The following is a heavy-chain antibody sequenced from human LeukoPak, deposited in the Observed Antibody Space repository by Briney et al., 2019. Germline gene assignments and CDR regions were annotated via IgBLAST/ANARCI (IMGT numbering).Heavy chain of an antibody. J-gene: IGHJ4*02. D-gene: IGHD3-22*01. CDR1: GFTFSSYW. V-gene: IGHV3-7*01. CDR2: IKQDGSEK. CDR3: ARGRFKHDVSGYSSFYH. Sequence: GGSLRLSCAASGFTFSSYWMSWVRQAPGKGLEWVANIKQDGSEKYYVDSVKGRFTISRDNARNSLYLQMNSLTPEDTAIYYCARGRFKHDVSGYSSFYHWGQGTLVTVSS.